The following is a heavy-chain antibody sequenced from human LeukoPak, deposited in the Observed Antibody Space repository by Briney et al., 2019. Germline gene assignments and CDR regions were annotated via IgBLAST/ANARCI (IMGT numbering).Heavy chain of an antibody. D-gene: IGHD3-22*01. CDR1: GFTFSIHA. Sequence: GGSLTLSCSAWGFTFSIHAVLCVRDAPGGGREFFAAISSNGGTTYNADSVEGRFTLSRDNSKNTLFLQMTFLRIEDTAVYYCVRDPAAYYYESPFDYWGQGTLVTVSA. CDR3: VRDPAAYYYESPFDY. V-gene: IGHV3-64D*09. J-gene: IGHJ4*02. CDR2: ISSNGGTT.